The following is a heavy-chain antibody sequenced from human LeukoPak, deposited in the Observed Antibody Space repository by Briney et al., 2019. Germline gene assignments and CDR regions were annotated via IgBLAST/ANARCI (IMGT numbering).Heavy chain of an antibody. CDR2: FYDNGRT. J-gene: IGHJ3*01. D-gene: IGHD6-13*01. Sequence: SETLSLTCSFSGGPINGTYYYWGWVRQPPGKGLEWIGSFYDNGRTFYNPSLKSRVTISVDTSKSQFFLTLASVTAADTAVYFCARDHIALGAAAKKDALDFWGRGTAVIVSS. CDR1: GGPINGTYYY. CDR3: ARDHIALGAAAKKDALDF. V-gene: IGHV4-39*07.